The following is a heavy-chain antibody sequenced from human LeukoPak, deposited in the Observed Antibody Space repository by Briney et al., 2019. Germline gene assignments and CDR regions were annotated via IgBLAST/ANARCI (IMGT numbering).Heavy chain of an antibody. CDR2: IRYDGSNK. D-gene: IGHD2-2*01. CDR1: GFTFSSYG. CDR3: AKGSVVVVPAAPPEY. Sequence: GGSLRLSCAASGFTFSSYGMHWVRQAPGKGLEWVAFIRYDGSNKYYADSVKGRFTISRDNSKNTLYLQMNSLRAEDTAVYYCAKGSVVVVPAAPPEYWGQGTLVTVSS. J-gene: IGHJ4*02. V-gene: IGHV3-30*02.